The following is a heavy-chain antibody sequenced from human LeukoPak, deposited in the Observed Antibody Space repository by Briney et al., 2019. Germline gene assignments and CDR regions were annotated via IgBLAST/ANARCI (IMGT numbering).Heavy chain of an antibody. CDR3: AADGWGLLRFLEWSSI. D-gene: IGHD3-3*01. Sequence: GGSLRLSCAASGFTVSSNYMSWVRQAPGKGLEWVSVIYSGGSTYYADSVKGRFTISRDNSKNTLYLQMNSLRAEDTAVYYCAADGWGLLRFLEWSSIWGQGTLVTVSS. J-gene: IGHJ4*02. CDR2: IYSGGST. V-gene: IGHV3-66*01. CDR1: GFTVSSNY.